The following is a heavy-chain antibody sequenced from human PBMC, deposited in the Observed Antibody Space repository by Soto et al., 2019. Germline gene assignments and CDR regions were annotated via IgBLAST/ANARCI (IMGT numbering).Heavy chain of an antibody. CDR3: ARSPLRYFDWLSFRSHGVFDP. Sequence: GESLKISCKGSGYSCTSYWIGWVRQMPGKGLEWMGIIYPGDSDTRYSPSFQGQVTISADKSIGTAYLQWSSLKASDTAMYYCARSPLRYFDWLSFRSHGVFDPWGQGTLVTVSS. J-gene: IGHJ5*02. V-gene: IGHV5-51*01. CDR1: GYSCTSYW. CDR2: IYPGDSDT. D-gene: IGHD3-9*01.